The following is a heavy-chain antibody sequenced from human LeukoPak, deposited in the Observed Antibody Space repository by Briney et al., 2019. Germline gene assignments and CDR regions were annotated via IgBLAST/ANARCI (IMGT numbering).Heavy chain of an antibody. CDR3: ARYGDPNYYFDY. J-gene: IGHJ4*02. Sequence: SETLSLTCAVSGGSISSGGYSWSWIRQPPGKGLEWIGYIYHSGSTYYNPSLKSRVTISVDTSKNQFSLKLNFVTAADTAVYYCARYGDPNYYFDYWGQGTLVTVSS. D-gene: IGHD2-21*02. CDR1: GGSISSGGYS. V-gene: IGHV4-30-2*01. CDR2: IYHSGST.